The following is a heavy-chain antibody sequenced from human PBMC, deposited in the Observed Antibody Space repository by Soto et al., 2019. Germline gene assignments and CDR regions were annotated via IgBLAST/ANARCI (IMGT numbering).Heavy chain of an antibody. CDR3: AKDRGYCSSTSCSPIYGMDV. CDR1: GFTFSSYG. D-gene: IGHD2-2*01. J-gene: IGHJ6*02. V-gene: IGHV3-30*18. Sequence: QVQLVESGGGVVQPGRSLRLSCAASGFTFSSYGMHWVRQAPGKGLEWVAVISYDGSNKYYADSVKGRFTISRDNSKNTLYLQMNSLRAEDTAVYYCAKDRGYCSSTSCSPIYGMDVWGQGTTVTVSS. CDR2: ISYDGSNK.